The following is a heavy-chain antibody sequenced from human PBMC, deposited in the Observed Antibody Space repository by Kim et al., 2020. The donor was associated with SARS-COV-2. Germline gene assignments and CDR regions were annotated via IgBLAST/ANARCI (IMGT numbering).Heavy chain of an antibody. V-gene: IGHV3-23*01. Sequence: GGSLRLSCAASGFTFSSYAMSWVRQAPGKGLEWVSAISGSGGSTYYADSVKGRFTISRDNSKNTLYLQMNSLRAEDTAVYYCAKGLDDFWSGSGVYYYYYGMDVWGQGTTVTVSS. CDR3: AKGLDDFWSGSGVYYYYYGMDV. CDR1: GFTFSSYA. CDR2: ISGSGGST. J-gene: IGHJ6*02. D-gene: IGHD3-3*01.